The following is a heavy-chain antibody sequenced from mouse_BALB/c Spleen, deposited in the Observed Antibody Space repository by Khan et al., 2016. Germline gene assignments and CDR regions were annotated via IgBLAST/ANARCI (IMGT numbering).Heavy chain of an antibody. V-gene: IGHV1-54*01. J-gene: IGHJ4*01. CDR1: GYAFTNFL. CDR2: INPASGGT. CDR3: ARSGRMDY. Sequence: QVQLQQSGAELVRPGTSVKVSCKASGYAFTNFLIEWIKERPGQGLEWIGVINPASGGTKYNENFKGKVVLTADKSSSTAYMQLSSLTSDDSAVYFCARSGRMDYWGQGTSVTVSS.